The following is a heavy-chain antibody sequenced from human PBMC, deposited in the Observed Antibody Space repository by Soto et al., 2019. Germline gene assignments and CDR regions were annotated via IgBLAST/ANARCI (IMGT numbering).Heavy chain of an antibody. CDR3: ARDGLYAGLGRYSYGHSPPRDYGMDV. CDR1: GYTFTTYG. CDR2: IIRYNDTT. Sequence: ASVKVSCKASGYTFTTYGISWVRQAPGQGLAWMGWIIRYNDTTNYAQKLQGRVTMTTDTSTSTAYMELRSLRSDDTAVYYCARDGLYAGLGRYSYGHSPPRDYGMDVWG. V-gene: IGHV1-18*01. D-gene: IGHD5-18*01. J-gene: IGHJ6*01.